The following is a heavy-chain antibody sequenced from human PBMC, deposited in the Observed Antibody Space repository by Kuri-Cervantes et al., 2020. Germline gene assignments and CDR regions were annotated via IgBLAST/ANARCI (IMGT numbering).Heavy chain of an antibody. Sequence: ASVKVSCKASGYTFTSYAMHWVRQAPGQRLEWMGWSNAGNGNTKYSQEFQGRVTITRDTSASTAYMELSSLRSEDTAVYYCARDGLPTYYYDSSGYYYFDYWGQGTLVTVSS. CDR3: ARDGLPTYYYDSSGYYYFDY. CDR1: GYTFTSYA. D-gene: IGHD3-22*01. J-gene: IGHJ4*02. CDR2: SNAGNGNT. V-gene: IGHV1-3*02.